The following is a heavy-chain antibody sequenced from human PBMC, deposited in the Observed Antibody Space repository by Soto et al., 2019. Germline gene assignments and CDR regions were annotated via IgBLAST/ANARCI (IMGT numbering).Heavy chain of an antibody. CDR1: GGTFSSYA. D-gene: IGHD1-26*01. CDR3: ARDPRIVGAIHWFDP. V-gene: IGHV1-69*13. J-gene: IGHJ5*02. Sequence: SAKVSCKASGGTFSSYAISWVRQAPGQGLEWMGGIIPIFGTANYAQKFQGRVTITADESTSTAYMELSRLRSEDTAVYYCARDPRIVGAIHWFDPWGQGTLVTVSS. CDR2: IIPIFGTA.